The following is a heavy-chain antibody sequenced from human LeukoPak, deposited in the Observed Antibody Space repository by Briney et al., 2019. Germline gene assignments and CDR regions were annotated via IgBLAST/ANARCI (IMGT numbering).Heavy chain of an antibody. CDR1: GGSFSNFY. V-gene: IGHV4-59*08. Sequence: SETLSLTCTVSGGSFSNFYWSWIRQPPGKGLEWIGYVAYSGSTYYNPSLKSRVTISVDTSKNQFSLKLSSVTAADTAVYYCASILNQGSSPDYWGQGTLVTVSS. D-gene: IGHD6-13*01. CDR2: VAYSGST. J-gene: IGHJ4*02. CDR3: ASILNQGSSPDY.